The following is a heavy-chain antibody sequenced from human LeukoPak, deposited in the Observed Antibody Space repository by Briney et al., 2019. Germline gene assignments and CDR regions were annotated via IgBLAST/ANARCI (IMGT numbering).Heavy chain of an antibody. CDR2: ISGSGGST. J-gene: IGHJ4*02. Sequence: PGGSLRLSCAASGFTFSSYSMNWVRQAPGKGLEWVSAISGSGGSTYYADSVKGRFTISRDNSKNTLYLQMNSLRAEDTAVYYCARVGLGYYDSSGYKNDYWGQGTLVTVSS. V-gene: IGHV3-23*01. CDR1: GFTFSSYS. D-gene: IGHD3-22*01. CDR3: ARVGLGYYDSSGYKNDY.